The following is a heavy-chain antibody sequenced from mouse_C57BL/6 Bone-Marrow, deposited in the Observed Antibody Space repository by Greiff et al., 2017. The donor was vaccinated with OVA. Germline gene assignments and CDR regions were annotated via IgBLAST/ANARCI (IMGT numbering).Heavy chain of an antibody. J-gene: IGHJ2*01. Sequence: VQLQESGAELVRPGASVKLSCTASGFNIKDAYMHWVKQRPEQGLEWIGWIDPENGDTEDASKFQGKATITADKSSNTAYLQLSSLTSEDTAVYYCTTYGTWGQGTTLTVSS. CDR1: GFNIKDAY. CDR3: TTYGT. CDR2: IDPENGDT. D-gene: IGHD1-1*02. V-gene: IGHV14-4*01.